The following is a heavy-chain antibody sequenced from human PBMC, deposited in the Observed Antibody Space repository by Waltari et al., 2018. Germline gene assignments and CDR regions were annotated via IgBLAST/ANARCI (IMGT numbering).Heavy chain of an antibody. CDR2: INTYDGNT. CDR3: AKPTTAEYYFDY. D-gene: IGHD1-1*01. CDR1: GYRFTSYG. J-gene: IGHJ4*02. Sequence: QVHLVQSGTEVKQPGASVKVSCKASGYRFTSYGITWVRQAPGQGLEWMGWINTYDGNTNYGQELQGRLTMTTDTITTTAYMELRGLRAEDTAVYYCAKPTTAEYYFDYWGQGTLVTVSS. V-gene: IGHV1-18*01.